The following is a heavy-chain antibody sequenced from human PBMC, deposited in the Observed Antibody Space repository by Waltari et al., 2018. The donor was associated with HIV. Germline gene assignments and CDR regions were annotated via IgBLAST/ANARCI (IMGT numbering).Heavy chain of an antibody. Sequence: QVQLVQSGAEVKKPGASVKVSCKASGYTFTSYYMHWVRQATGQGLEWMGIINPSGGSPSYAQKFQGRVTMTRDTSTSTVYMELSSLRSEDTAVYYCARGLGVPEAFDIWGQGTMVTVSS. J-gene: IGHJ3*02. CDR1: GYTFTSYY. V-gene: IGHV1-46*03. CDR2: INPSGGSP. CDR3: ARGLGVPEAFDI.